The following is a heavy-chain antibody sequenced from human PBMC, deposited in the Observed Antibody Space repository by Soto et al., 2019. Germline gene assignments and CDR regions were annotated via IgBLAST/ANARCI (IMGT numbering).Heavy chain of an antibody. V-gene: IGHV1-46*03. J-gene: IGHJ4*02. CDR2: NNPSGGST. CDR1: GYTFTSYY. D-gene: IGHD3-22*01. Sequence: ASVKVSCKASGYTFTSYYMHWVRQAPGQGLEWMGINNPSGGSTSYAQKFQGRVTMTRDTSTSTVYMELSSLRSEDTAVYYCARTSYYYDSSGYLVPFDYWGQGTLVTVSS. CDR3: ARTSYYYDSSGYLVPFDY.